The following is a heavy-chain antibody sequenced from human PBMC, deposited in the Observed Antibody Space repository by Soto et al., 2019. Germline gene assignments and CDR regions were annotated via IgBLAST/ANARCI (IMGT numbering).Heavy chain of an antibody. Sequence: PGESLRLSCAASGFTFSSHAMSWVRQAPGKGLEWVSAISSSGGNTYYADSVEGRFTISRDDSKNTLYLQMSSLRAEDTALYYCAKAKGGSVYYYYYYMDVWGKGTTVTVSS. D-gene: IGHD2-15*01. V-gene: IGHV3-23*01. CDR2: ISSSGGNT. CDR1: GFTFSSHA. J-gene: IGHJ6*03. CDR3: AKAKGGSVYYYYYYMDV.